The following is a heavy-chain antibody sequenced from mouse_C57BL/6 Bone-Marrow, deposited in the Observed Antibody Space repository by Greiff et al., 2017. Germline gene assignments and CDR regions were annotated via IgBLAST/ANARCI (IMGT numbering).Heavy chain of an antibody. CDR2: ISSGGSYT. D-gene: IGHD4-1*01. CDR3: ARHPGTGYFDY. V-gene: IGHV5-6*01. Sequence: EVQGVESGGDLVKPGGSLKLSCAASGFTFSSYGMSWVRQTPDKRLEWVATISSGGSYTYYPDSVKGRFTISRDNAKNTLYLQMSSLKSEDTAMYYCARHPGTGYFDYWGQGTTLTVSS. CDR1: GFTFSSYG. J-gene: IGHJ2*01.